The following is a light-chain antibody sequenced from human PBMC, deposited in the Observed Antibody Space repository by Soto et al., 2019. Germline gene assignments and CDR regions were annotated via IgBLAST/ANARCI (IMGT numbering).Light chain of an antibody. CDR1: QSVSSN. V-gene: IGKV3-15*01. J-gene: IGKJ5*01. Sequence: EIVLTQSPGTLSLSPGEIATLSSRPSQSVSSNLAWYQQKPGQAPRLLIYGAYTRAAGVPARFSGSGSGTEFTLTITSLQSEDIALYYCQQYNNWPPITFGQGTRLEIK. CDR2: GAY. CDR3: QQYNNWPPIT.